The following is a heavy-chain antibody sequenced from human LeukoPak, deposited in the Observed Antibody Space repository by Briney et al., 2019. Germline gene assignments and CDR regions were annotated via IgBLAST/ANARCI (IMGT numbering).Heavy chain of an antibody. Sequence: ASVKVSCKASGGTFISYAISWVRQAPGQGLEWMGRIIPILGIANYAQKFQGRVTITADKSTSTAYMELSSLRSEDTAVYYCARGRYVDFWSGYYFHYYYGMDVWGQGTTVTVSS. CDR1: GGTFISYA. V-gene: IGHV1-69*04. CDR2: IIPILGIA. CDR3: ARGRYVDFWSGYYFHYYYGMDV. J-gene: IGHJ6*02. D-gene: IGHD3-3*01.